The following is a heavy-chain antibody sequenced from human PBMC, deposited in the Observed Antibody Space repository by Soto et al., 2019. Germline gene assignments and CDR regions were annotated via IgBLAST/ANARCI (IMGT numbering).Heavy chain of an antibody. CDR3: ARHLTLACGGGDCYPGGSNWFDP. J-gene: IGHJ5*02. CDR1: GGSISSSSYY. Sequence: KSSETLSLTCTVSGGSISSSSYYWGWIRQPPGKGLEWIGSIYYSGSTYYNPSLKSRVTISVDTAKNQFSLKLSSVTAADTAVYACARHLTLACGGGDCYPGGSNWFDPWGQGTLVTVSS. V-gene: IGHV4-39*01. CDR2: IYYSGST. D-gene: IGHD2-21*02.